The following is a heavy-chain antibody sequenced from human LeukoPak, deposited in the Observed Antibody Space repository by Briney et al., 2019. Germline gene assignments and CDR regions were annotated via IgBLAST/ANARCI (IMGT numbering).Heavy chain of an antibody. Sequence: SQTLSLTFAISGDSVSINSAAWNWIRQSPSRGLEWLGRTYYRSKWYNDYAVSVKSRITINPDTSKNQFSLQLNSVTPEDTAVYYCARETYGDYYYYYGMDVWGKGTTVTVSS. D-gene: IGHD4-17*01. J-gene: IGHJ6*04. CDR1: GDSVSINSAA. CDR2: TYYRSKWYN. V-gene: IGHV6-1*01. CDR3: ARETYGDYYYYYGMDV.